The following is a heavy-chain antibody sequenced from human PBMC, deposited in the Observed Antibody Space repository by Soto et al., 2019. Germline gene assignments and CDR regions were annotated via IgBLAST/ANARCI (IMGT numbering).Heavy chain of an antibody. CDR1: GGSISSYY. V-gene: IGHV4-59*01. CDR2: IYYSGST. J-gene: IGHJ3*02. CDR3: ASRYGQNAFDI. D-gene: IGHD5-18*01. Sequence: QVQLQESGPGLVKPSETLSLTCTVSGGSISSYYWSWIRQPPGKGLEWIGYIYYSGSTNYNPSLKSGVTVAVDTSKNQCALKLSSVTAADTAVYYCASRYGQNAFDIWGQGATVPVSS.